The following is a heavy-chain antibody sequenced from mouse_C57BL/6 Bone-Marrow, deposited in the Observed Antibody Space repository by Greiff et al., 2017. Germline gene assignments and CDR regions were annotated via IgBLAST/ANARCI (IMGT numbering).Heavy chain of an antibody. D-gene: IGHD1-1*01. Sequence: VQLQQSGAELVRPGASVKLSCTASGFNIKDDYMHWVKQRPEQGLEWIGWIDPENGDTEYASKFQGKATIKADTSSNTAYLQLSSLTSEDTAVYYCTIYGSSPFAYWGQGTLVTVSA. CDR1: GFNIKDDY. CDR3: TIYGSSPFAY. CDR2: IDPENGDT. J-gene: IGHJ3*01. V-gene: IGHV14-4*01.